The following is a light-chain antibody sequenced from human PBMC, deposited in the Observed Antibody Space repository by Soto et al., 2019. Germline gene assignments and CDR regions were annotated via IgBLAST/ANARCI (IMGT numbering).Light chain of an antibody. CDR3: QQRNDWPPWT. CDR1: ESVSSY. CDR2: DAS. J-gene: IGKJ1*01. Sequence: IVLTQSPGTLSLSPGERATLSCRASESVSSYLAWYQKRPGQTPRLLIYDASNRATGIPARFSGSGSGTDFTLTISSPEPEDFAVYYCQQRNDWPPWTFGQGTNVEIK. V-gene: IGKV3-11*01.